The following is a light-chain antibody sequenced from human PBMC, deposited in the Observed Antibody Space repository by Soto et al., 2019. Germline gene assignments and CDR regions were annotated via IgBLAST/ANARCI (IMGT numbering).Light chain of an antibody. CDR3: SSYTSSSTRV. V-gene: IGLV2-14*01. Sequence: QSALTQPASVSGSPGQSITISCTGTSSDVGGYNYVSWYQQHPGKAPQLMIYEVSNRPSGVSNRFSGSKSGNTASLTISGLQAEDEADCYCSSYTSSSTRVFGGGAQLTVL. CDR2: EVS. J-gene: IGLJ3*02. CDR1: SSDVGGYNY.